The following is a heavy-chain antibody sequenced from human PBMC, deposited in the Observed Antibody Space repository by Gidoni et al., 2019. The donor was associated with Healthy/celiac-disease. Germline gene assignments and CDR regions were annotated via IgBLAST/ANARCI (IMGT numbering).Heavy chain of an antibody. CDR1: GGTFSSYA. V-gene: IGHV1-69*01. CDR3: ARERHQCSSTSCYVIYNYYGMDV. D-gene: IGHD2-2*01. J-gene: IGHJ6*02. Sequence: QVQLVQSGAEVKKPGSSVKVSSKASGGTFSSYAISWVRQAPGQGLEWMGGIIPIFGTANYAQKFQGRVTITADESTSTAYMELSSLRSEDTAVYYCARERHQCSSTSCYVIYNYYGMDVWGQGTTVTVSS. CDR2: IIPIFGTA.